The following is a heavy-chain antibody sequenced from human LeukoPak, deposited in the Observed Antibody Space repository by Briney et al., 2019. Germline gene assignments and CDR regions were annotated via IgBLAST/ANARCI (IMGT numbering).Heavy chain of an antibody. CDR2: IKGKSDGGTT. CDR1: GFTFTNAW. Sequence: GGSLRLSCAASGFTFTNAWMSWVRQAPGKGLEWVGRIKGKSDGGTTDYAAPVKGRFTISRDDSKNTLYLQMNSLKIEDTAVYYCAARYNWNDLAYWGQGTLVTVSS. V-gene: IGHV3-15*01. D-gene: IGHD1-1*01. CDR3: AARYNWNDLAY. J-gene: IGHJ4*02.